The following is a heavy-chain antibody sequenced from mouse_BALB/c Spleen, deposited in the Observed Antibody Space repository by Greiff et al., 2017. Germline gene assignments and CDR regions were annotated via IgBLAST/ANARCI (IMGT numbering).Heavy chain of an antibody. CDR3: ARSGIYDGYIYAMDY. Sequence: EVKLQQSGPELVKPGASVKMSCKASGYTFTSYVMHWVKQKPGQGLEWIGYINPYNDGTKYNEKFKGKATLTSDKSSSTAYMELSSLTSEDSAVYYCARSGIYDGYIYAMDYWGQGTSVTVSS. D-gene: IGHD2-3*01. CDR2: INPYNDGT. CDR1: GYTFTSYV. J-gene: IGHJ4*01. V-gene: IGHV1-14*01.